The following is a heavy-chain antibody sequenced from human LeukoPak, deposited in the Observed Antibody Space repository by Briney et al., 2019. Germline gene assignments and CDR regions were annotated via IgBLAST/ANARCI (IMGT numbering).Heavy chain of an antibody. CDR3: AKDPLSRVSYNWFDP. CDR2: ISASGGST. J-gene: IGHJ5*02. Sequence: AGGSLRLSCAASGFTFSNYAMSWVRQAPGKGLEWVSAISASGGSTYYADSVKGRFTISRDNSKNTLYLQMNSLRAEDTAVYYCAKDPLSRVSYNWFDPWGQGTLVTVSS. CDR1: GFTFSNYA. D-gene: IGHD2/OR15-2a*01. V-gene: IGHV3-23*01.